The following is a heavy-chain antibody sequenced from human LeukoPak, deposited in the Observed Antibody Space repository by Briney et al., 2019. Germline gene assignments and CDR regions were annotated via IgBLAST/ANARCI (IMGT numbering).Heavy chain of an antibody. CDR2: ISSSSSYI. CDR3: ARTVLRSLGEFSLRGWFDP. D-gene: IGHD3-16*01. CDR1: GFTFSSYS. Sequence: GGSLRLSCAASGFTFSSYSMNWVRQAPGKGLGWVSSISSSSSYIYYADSVKGRFTISRGNAKNSLYLQMNSLRAEDTAVYYCARTVLRSLGEFSLRGWFDPWGQGTLVIVSS. J-gene: IGHJ5*02. V-gene: IGHV3-21*01.